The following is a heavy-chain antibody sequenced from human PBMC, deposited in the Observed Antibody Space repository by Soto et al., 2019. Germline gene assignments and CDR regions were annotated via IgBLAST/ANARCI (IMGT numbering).Heavy chain of an antibody. V-gene: IGHV3-49*03. CDR2: IRATAYGGTA. CDR3: TRGVGYSYGYLYFDN. J-gene: IGHJ4*02. CDR1: GFAFFDYA. Sequence: GSLRLSCTTSGFAFFDYAISFFRQAPWKWLEWVVFIRATAYGGTAEYAASVQGRFTISRDDSKTIAYLQMSSLKTEDTAVYYCTRGVGYSYGYLYFDNWGQGTLVTVSS. D-gene: IGHD5-18*01.